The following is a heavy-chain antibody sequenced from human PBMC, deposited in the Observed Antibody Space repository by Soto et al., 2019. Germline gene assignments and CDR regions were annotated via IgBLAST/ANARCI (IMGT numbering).Heavy chain of an antibody. CDR3: AKTFGDSNGYFVSWLDP. D-gene: IGHD3-22*01. J-gene: IGHJ5*02. V-gene: IGHV3-30*18. CDR1: GFTFSSYG. Sequence: GGSLRLSCAASGFTFSSYGMHWVRQAPGKGLEWVAVISYDGNDKQYADSVKGRFTISRDNSKNTLYLEMNSLRAEDTAVYYCAKTFGDSNGYFVSWLDPWGQGALVTVSS. CDR2: ISYDGNDK.